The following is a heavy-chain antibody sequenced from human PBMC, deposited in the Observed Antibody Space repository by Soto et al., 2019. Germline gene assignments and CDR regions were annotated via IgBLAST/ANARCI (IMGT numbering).Heavy chain of an antibody. D-gene: IGHD2-15*01. CDR1: GGSITSGNSYS. J-gene: IGHJ5*02. V-gene: IGHV4-30-2*01. CDR2: ISHTGST. CDR3: ARAVATYFGNWFDP. Sequence: TLSLTCAVSGGSITSGNSYSWSWIRQPPGKGLEWIGSISHTGSTSYNPYLKSRVTMSVDKSKNQFYLKLSSVTAEDMGVYYCARAVATYFGNWFDPWGRGDLVTVSS.